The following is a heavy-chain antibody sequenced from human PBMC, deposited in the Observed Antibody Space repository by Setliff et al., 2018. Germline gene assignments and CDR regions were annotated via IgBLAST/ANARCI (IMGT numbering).Heavy chain of an antibody. CDR2: IKQDGSEK. Sequence: GESLKISCAASGFTFSSYWMSWVRQAPGKGLEWVSNIKQDGSEKHYVDSVKGRFTISRDNAKNSLYLQLNSLRAEDTAVYYCSTRTVAARSLDTWGQGTLGTVSS. V-gene: IGHV3-7*01. CDR3: STRTVAARSLDT. J-gene: IGHJ5*02. CDR1: GFTFSSYW. D-gene: IGHD6-13*01.